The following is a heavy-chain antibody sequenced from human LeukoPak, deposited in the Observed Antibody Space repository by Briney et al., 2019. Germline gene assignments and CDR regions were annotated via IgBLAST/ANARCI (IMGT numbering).Heavy chain of an antibody. J-gene: IGHJ3*02. CDR1: GGSISSYY. V-gene: IGHV4-59*01. CDR2: IYYSGST. Sequence: PSETLSLTRTVSGGSISSYYWSWIRQPPGKGLEWIGYIYYSGSTNYNPSLKSRVTISVDTSKNQFSLKLSSVTAADTAVYYCARAYYYDSSGYKNAFDIWGQGTMVTVSS. CDR3: ARAYYYDSSGYKNAFDI. D-gene: IGHD3-22*01.